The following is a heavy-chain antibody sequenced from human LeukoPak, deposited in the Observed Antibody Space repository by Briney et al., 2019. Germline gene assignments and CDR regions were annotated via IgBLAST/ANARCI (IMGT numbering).Heavy chain of an antibody. Sequence: GGSPRLSCAASGLTVSNNYISWVRQGPGKGLEWVSVIYSGGSTYHADSVKGRFTISRDNSKNTVYLQMNSLRADDTAVYYRARYDGSGSKQGYFHYWGQGTLVTVSS. CDR1: GLTVSNNY. CDR3: ARYDGSGSKQGYFHY. V-gene: IGHV3-66*01. J-gene: IGHJ4*02. D-gene: IGHD3-10*01. CDR2: IYSGGST.